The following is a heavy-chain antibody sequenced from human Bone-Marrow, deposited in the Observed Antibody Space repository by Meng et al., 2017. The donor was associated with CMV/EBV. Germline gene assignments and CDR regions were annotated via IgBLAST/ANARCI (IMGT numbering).Heavy chain of an antibody. Sequence: GGSLRLSCAASGFTFSSYAMHWVRQAPGKGLEWVAVISYDGSNKYYADSVKGRFTISRDNSKNTLYLQMNSLRAEDTAVYYCARLSIAARPRDAFDIWGQGTMVTVSS. CDR1: GFTFSSYA. V-gene: IGHV3-30*04. CDR3: ARLSIAARPRDAFDI. J-gene: IGHJ3*02. CDR2: ISYDGSNK. D-gene: IGHD6-6*01.